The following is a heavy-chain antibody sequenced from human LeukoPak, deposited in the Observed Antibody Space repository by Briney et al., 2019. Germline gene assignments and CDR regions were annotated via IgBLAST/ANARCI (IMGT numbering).Heavy chain of an antibody. CDR3: AIQLGEVEMATPYDY. Sequence: PGGSLRLSCAASGFTSSGDYMSWIRQAPGKGLEWVSYISSVGSSTAYADSVKGRFTISRDNAKNSLFLQMNSLRAEDTAVYYCAIQLGEVEMATPYDYWGQGTLVTVSS. V-gene: IGHV3-11*04. D-gene: IGHD5-24*01. CDR1: GFTSSGDY. J-gene: IGHJ4*02. CDR2: ISSVGSST.